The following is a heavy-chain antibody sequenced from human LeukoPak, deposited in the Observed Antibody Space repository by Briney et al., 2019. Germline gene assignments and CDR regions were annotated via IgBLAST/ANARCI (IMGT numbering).Heavy chain of an antibody. D-gene: IGHD3-10*01. J-gene: IGHJ4*02. V-gene: IGHV4-4*07. CDR1: GVSISHYY. CDR2: FYASGTM. CDR3: ARGSYRYIDY. Sequence: PSETLSLTCSVSGVSISHYYWTWIRQPAGKGLEWIGRFYASGTMIYNPSLKSRVAMSADTSKNQFSLMVTSVTAADTAVYYCARGSYRYIDYWGQGILVTVSS.